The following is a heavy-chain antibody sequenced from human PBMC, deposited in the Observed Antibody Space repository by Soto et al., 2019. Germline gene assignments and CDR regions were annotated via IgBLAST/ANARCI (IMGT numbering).Heavy chain of an antibody. V-gene: IGHV3-30*04. CDR3: AKDLDRFFAD. Sequence: QVQLVESGGGVVQPGRSLRLSCAASGFTFSSYAMHWVRQAPGKGLEWVAVIAYDGRNKYYADSVKGRFTISRDNSKNTLNRQTNSIIIKATAVYSCAKDLDRFFADWGRGTLVT. CDR2: IAYDGRNK. D-gene: IGHD1-1*01. CDR1: GFTFSSYA. J-gene: IGHJ4*02.